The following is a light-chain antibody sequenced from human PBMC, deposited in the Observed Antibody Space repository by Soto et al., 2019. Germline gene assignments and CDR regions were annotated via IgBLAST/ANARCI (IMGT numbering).Light chain of an antibody. CDR1: QSVSSSY. J-gene: IGKJ2*01. Sequence: EIVLTQSPGTLSLSPGERATLSCRASQSVSSSYLAWHQQKPGQAPRLLIYGASSRATGIPDRFSGSGSGTDFTLTISRLEPEDFAVYYCQQYGSSRTYTFGQGTKLEIK. CDR3: QQYGSSRTYT. V-gene: IGKV3-20*01. CDR2: GAS.